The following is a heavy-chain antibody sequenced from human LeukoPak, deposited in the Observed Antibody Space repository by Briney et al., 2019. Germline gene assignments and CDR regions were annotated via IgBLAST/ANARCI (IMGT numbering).Heavy chain of an antibody. CDR2: IYTSGST. CDR1: GGSISSGSYY. J-gene: IGHJ4*02. Sequence: PSETLSLTCTVSGGSISSGSYYWSWIRQPAGKGLEWIGRIYTSGSTNYNPSLKSRVTISVDTSKNQFSLKLSSVTAADTAVYYCARDFEKAEEYYFDYWGQGTLVTVSS. V-gene: IGHV4-61*02. CDR3: ARDFEKAEEYYFDY. D-gene: IGHD2/OR15-2a*01.